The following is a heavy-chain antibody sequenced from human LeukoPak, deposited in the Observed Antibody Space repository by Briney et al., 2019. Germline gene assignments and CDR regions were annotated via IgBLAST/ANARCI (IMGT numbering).Heavy chain of an antibody. Sequence: GESLKISFKCLGYSFSTNWIGWVRQMPGKGLEWMGIIYPGDSDTRYSPSFQGQVTISADKSISTAYLQWSSLKASDTAMYYCVRPPFIWGQGTMVIVSS. V-gene: IGHV5-51*01. J-gene: IGHJ3*02. CDR3: VRPPFI. CDR2: IYPGDSDT. CDR1: GYSFSTNW.